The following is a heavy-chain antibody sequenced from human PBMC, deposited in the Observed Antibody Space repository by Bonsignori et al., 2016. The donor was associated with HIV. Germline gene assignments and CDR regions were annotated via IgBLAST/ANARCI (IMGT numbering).Heavy chain of an antibody. V-gene: IGHV3-7*03. Sequence: VRQAPGKGLEWVANIKQDGSEKYYVDSVKGRFTISRDNAKNSLYLQMNSLRAEDTAVYYCAGTHYDYVWGSSYYFDFWGPGGPWSPSPQ. J-gene: IGHJ4*03. CDR3: AGTHYDYVWGSSYYFDF. CDR2: IKQDGSEK. D-gene: IGHD3-16*01.